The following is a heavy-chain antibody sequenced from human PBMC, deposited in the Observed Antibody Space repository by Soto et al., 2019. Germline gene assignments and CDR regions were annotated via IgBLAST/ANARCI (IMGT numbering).Heavy chain of an antibody. J-gene: IGHJ6*02. V-gene: IGHV6-1*01. CDR1: GDSVSSNSAA. D-gene: IGHD6-19*01. Sequence: SQTLSLTCAISGDSVSSNSAAWNWIRQSPSRGLEWLGRTYYRSKWYNDYAVSVKSRITINPDTSKNQFSLQLNSVTPEDTAVYYCARVKSSGWYGGPLYYYYGMDVWGQGTTVTVSS. CDR3: ARVKSSGWYGGPLYYYYGMDV. CDR2: TYYRSKWYN.